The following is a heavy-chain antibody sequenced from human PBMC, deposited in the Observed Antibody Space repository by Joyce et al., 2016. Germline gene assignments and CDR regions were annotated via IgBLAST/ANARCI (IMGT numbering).Heavy chain of an antibody. J-gene: IGHJ6*02. D-gene: IGHD1-14*01. CDR3: ARGGTSSDHYFFYTLDV. CDR2: IIPFLGAA. Sequence: QVLLVQSGAAVKRPGSSLRVSCKASGGDFSNYTVNWVRQAPGQRLEWRGGIIPFLGAAKYAEDFQGRVTLPADQSTRTAYLELSSLTSADTAVYYCARGGTSSDHYFFYTLDVWGPGTTVIVSS. CDR1: GGDFSNYT. V-gene: IGHV1-69*12.